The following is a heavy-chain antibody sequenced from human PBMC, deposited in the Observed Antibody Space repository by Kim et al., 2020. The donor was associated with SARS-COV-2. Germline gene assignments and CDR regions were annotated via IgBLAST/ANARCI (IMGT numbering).Heavy chain of an antibody. V-gene: IGHV3-13*05. J-gene: IGHJ3*02. Sequence: GGSLRLSCAASGFTFSSYDMHWVRQATGKGLEWVSAIGTAGDPYYPGSVKGRFTISRENAKNSLYLQMNSLRAGDTAVYYCARGSHSGPEGGSAFDIWGQGTMVTVSS. CDR2: IGTAGDP. CDR3: ARGSHSGPEGGSAFDI. D-gene: IGHD1-26*01. CDR1: GFTFSSYD.